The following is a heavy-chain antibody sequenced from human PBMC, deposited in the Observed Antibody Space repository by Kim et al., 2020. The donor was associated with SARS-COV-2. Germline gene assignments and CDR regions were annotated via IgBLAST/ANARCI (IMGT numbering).Heavy chain of an antibody. Sequence: SETLSLTCTVSGYSISSGYYWGWIRQPPGKGLEWIGSIYHSGSTYYNPSLKSRVTISVDTSKNQFSLKLSSVTAADTAMYYCARGLPYDYVWGSGNWFDPWGQGTLVTVSS. CDR1: GYSISSGYY. V-gene: IGHV4-38-2*02. D-gene: IGHD3-16*01. CDR2: IYHSGST. CDR3: ARGLPYDYVWGSGNWFDP. J-gene: IGHJ5*02.